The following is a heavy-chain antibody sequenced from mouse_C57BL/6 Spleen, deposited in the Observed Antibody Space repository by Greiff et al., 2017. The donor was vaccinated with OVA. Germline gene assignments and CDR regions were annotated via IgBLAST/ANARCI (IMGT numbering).Heavy chain of an antibody. V-gene: IGHV1-22*01. CDR1: GYTFTDYN. Sequence: EVQLQQSGPELVKPGASVKMSCKASGYTFTDYNMHWVQQSPEKSLEWIGYINPNNGGTTYNQKFKGKATLTVNKSSSTAYMELRSLTSEDSAVYYCARSAGRGFFDYWGQGTTLTVSS. CDR3: ARSAGRGFFDY. CDR2: INPNNGGT. D-gene: IGHD1-2*01. J-gene: IGHJ2*01.